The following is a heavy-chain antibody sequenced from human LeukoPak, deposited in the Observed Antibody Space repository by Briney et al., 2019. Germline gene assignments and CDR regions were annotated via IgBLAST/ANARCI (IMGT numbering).Heavy chain of an antibody. V-gene: IGHV1-8*01. J-gene: IGHJ5*01. CDR3: ARVRSYRQQQLVYAFSYWFDS. Sequence: ASVKVSCKASGYTFINYDINWVRQATGQGLEWMGWINPDSGNTGYAQKFQGRVTTTRNTSISTAYMELSSLRSEDTAVYYCARVRSYRQQQLVYAFSYWFDSWGQGTLVTVSS. CDR1: GYTFINYD. CDR2: INPDSGNT. D-gene: IGHD6-13*01.